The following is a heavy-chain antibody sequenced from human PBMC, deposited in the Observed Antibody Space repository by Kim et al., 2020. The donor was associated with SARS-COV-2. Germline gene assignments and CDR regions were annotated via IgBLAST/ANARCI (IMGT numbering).Heavy chain of an antibody. J-gene: IGHJ6*02. CDR3: AREGYYYYGMDV. Sequence: TNAQGFTGRFDLSLDTSGSTAYLKISSLKAEDTAVYYCAREGYYYYGMDVWGQGTTVTVSS. V-gene: IGHV7-4-1*02.